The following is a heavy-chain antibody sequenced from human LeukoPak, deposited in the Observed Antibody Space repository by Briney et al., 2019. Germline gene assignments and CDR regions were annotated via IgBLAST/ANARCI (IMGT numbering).Heavy chain of an antibody. CDR3: ARGSGWYLNNWFDP. D-gene: IGHD6-19*01. CDR1: GFTFDDYA. V-gene: IGHV3-9*03. J-gene: IGHJ5*02. CDR2: ISWNSGSI. Sequence: PGGSLRLSCAASGFTFDDYAMHWVRQAPGKVLEWVSGISWNSGSIGYADSVKGRVTISRDNSKNTLYLQMGSLRAEDMAVYYCARGSGWYLNNWFDPWGQGTLVTVSS.